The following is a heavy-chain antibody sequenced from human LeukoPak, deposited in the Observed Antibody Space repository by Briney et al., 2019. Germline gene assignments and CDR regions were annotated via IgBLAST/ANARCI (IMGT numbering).Heavy chain of an antibody. Sequence: GSLRLSCAASGFTVSSDYMSWVRQAPGKGLEWVAIIYSGGSTYYADSVKGRSTISRDNSKNTLYLQMNSLRAEDTAVYYCARTPGGSGNFFDYWGQGTLVTVSS. D-gene: IGHD3-10*01. CDR2: IYSGGST. V-gene: IGHV3-53*01. CDR3: ARTPGGSGNFFDY. J-gene: IGHJ4*02. CDR1: GFTVSSDY.